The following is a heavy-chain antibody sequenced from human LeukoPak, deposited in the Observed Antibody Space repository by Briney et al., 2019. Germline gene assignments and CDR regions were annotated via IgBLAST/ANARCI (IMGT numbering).Heavy chain of an antibody. D-gene: IGHD3-10*01. J-gene: IGHJ4*02. CDR3: ARYVTGRRYYGSGSYYQAGYFDY. CDR2: INHSGST. V-gene: IGHV4-34*01. CDR1: GGSFSGYY. Sequence: PSQTLSLTCAVYGGSFSGYYWSWIRQPPGKGLEWIGEINHSGSTNYNPSLKSRVTISVDTSKNQFSLKLSSVTAADTAVYYCARYVTGRRYYGSGSYYQAGYFDYWGQGTLVTVSS.